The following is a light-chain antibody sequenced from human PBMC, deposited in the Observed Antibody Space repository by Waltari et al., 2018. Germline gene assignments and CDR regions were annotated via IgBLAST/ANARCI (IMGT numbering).Light chain of an antibody. CDR2: GAS. CDR3: QQYYRWWT. J-gene: IGKJ1*01. V-gene: IGKV3-15*01. Sequence: LSCRASQSISSDLAWYQQKPGQAPRLLIYGASTRATGIPDRFSGSGSGTEFTLTISSLQSEDFAVYYCQQYYRWWTFGLGTKVERK. CDR1: QSISSD.